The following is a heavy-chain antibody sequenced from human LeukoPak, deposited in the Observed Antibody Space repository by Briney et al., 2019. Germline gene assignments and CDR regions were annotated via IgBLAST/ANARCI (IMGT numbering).Heavy chain of an antibody. CDR1: GGSISSYY. J-gene: IGHJ4*02. CDR2: IYYSGST. CDR3: ARHAYYYGSGSYFTFDY. V-gene: IGHV4-59*08. Sequence: SETLSLTCTVSGGSISSYYWSWIRQPPGKGLEWIGYIYYSGSTNYNPSPKSRVTISVDTSKNQFSLKLSSVTAADTAVYYCARHAYYYGSGSYFTFDYWGQGTLVTVSS. D-gene: IGHD3-10*01.